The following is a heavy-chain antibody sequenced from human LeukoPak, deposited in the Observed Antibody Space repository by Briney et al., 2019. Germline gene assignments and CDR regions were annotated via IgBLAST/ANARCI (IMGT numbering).Heavy chain of an antibody. J-gene: IGHJ5*02. Sequence: GGSLRLSCAASGFSISGSGMTWVRQAPGKGLEWISAINSGDSTYYADAVMGRFTVSRDSFKNTIYLQMNSLRVDDTAVYFCANRPTSAWSDHWGQGTLVTVSS. CDR1: GFSISGSG. D-gene: IGHD2-2*01. CDR2: INSGDST. V-gene: IGHV3-23*01. CDR3: ANRPTSAWSDH.